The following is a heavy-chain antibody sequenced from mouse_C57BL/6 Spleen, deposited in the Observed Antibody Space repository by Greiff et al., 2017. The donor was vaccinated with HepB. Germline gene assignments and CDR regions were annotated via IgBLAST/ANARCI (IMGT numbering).Heavy chain of an antibody. J-gene: IGHJ4*01. V-gene: IGHV1-53*01. CDR2: INPSNGGT. D-gene: IGHD2-3*01. Sequence: QVQLQQPGTELVKPGASVKLSCKASGYTFTSYWMHWVKQRPGQGLEWIGNINPSNGGTNYNEKFKSKATLTVDKSSSTAYMQLSSLTSEDSAVYYFARDDSYYDYAMDYWGQGTSVTVSS. CDR1: GYTFTSYW. CDR3: ARDDSYYDYAMDY.